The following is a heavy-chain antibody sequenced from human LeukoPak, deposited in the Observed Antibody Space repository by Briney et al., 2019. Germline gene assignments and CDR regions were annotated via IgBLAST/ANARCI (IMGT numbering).Heavy chain of an antibody. Sequence: GGSLRLSCAASGFTFSSYAMHWVRQAPGKGLEWVAVISYDGSNKYYADSVKGRFTISRNNSKNTLYLQMNSLRAEDTAVYYCANSGWGAARPRDYWGQGTLVTVSS. CDR3: ANSGWGAARPRDY. J-gene: IGHJ4*02. V-gene: IGHV3-30*04. D-gene: IGHD6-6*01. CDR2: ISYDGSNK. CDR1: GFTFSSYA.